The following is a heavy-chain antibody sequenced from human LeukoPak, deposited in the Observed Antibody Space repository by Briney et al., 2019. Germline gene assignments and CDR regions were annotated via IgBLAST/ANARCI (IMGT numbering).Heavy chain of an antibody. Sequence: GGSLRLSCAASGFIFRNYAMRWVRQAPGKGLEWVSAISGGGGDRFYADSVKGRFTISRDNSKNTLYLQMNSLRAEDTAVYYCAKGPPWQLVYYFDYWGQGTLVTVSS. D-gene: IGHD6-13*01. CDR1: GFIFRNYA. CDR3: AKGPPWQLVYYFDY. CDR2: ISGGGGDR. J-gene: IGHJ4*02. V-gene: IGHV3-23*01.